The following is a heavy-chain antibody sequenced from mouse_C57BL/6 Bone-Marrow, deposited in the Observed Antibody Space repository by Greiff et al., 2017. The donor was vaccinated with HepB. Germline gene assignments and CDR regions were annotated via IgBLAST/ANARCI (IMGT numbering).Heavy chain of an antibody. Sequence: EVQRVESGEGLVKPGGSLKLSCAASGFTFSSYAMSWVRQTPEKRLEWVAYISSGGDYIYYADTVKGRFTISRDNARNTLYLQMSSLKSEDTAMYYCTRDDYDEGDYFDYWGQGTTLTVSS. CDR2: ISSGGDYI. V-gene: IGHV5-9-1*02. D-gene: IGHD2-4*01. CDR3: TRDDYDEGDYFDY. J-gene: IGHJ2*01. CDR1: GFTFSSYA.